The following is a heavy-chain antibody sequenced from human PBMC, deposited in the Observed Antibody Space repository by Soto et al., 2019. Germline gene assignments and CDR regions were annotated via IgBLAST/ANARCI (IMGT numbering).Heavy chain of an antibody. CDR2: IYYSGST. V-gene: IGHV4-30-4*01. CDR1: GGSISSGDYY. J-gene: IGHJ4*02. D-gene: IGHD3-22*01. Sequence: PSETLSLTCTVSGGSISSGDYYWSWIRQPPGKGLEWIGYIYYSGSTYYNPSLKSRVTISVDTSKNQFSLKLSSVTAADTAVYYCAREYYHSSGYYYYFDYWGQGTLVTVSS. CDR3: AREYYHSSGYYYYFDY.